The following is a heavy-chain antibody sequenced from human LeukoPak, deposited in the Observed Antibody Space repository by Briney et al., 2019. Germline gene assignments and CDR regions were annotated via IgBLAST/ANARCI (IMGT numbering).Heavy chain of an antibody. J-gene: IGHJ4*02. V-gene: IGHV3-11*01. D-gene: IGHD2-2*01. CDR3: ARQFRSCSPATCSFKHFDY. Sequence: GGSLRLSCAASGFSFSDNYMSWIRQAPGKGLEWISYISGSGSTKYYADSVKGRFTISRDNAKNSLSLQMDSLRAEDTALYYCARQFRSCSPATCSFKHFDYWGQGTLVTVSS. CDR2: ISGSGSTK. CDR1: GFSFSDNY.